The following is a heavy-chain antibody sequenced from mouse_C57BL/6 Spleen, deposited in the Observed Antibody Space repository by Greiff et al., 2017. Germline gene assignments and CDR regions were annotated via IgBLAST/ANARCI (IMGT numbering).Heavy chain of an antibody. CDR3: ARSGYYGKYYYAMDY. J-gene: IGHJ4*01. D-gene: IGHD2-1*01. Sequence: VQLQQSGAELVRPGTSVKVSCKASGYAFTNYLIEWVKQRPGQGLAWIGVINPGSGGTNYNEKFKGKATLTADKSSSTAYMQRSSLTSEDSAVYFCARSGYYGKYYYAMDYWGQGTSVTVSS. V-gene: IGHV1-54*01. CDR1: GYAFTNYL. CDR2: INPGSGGT.